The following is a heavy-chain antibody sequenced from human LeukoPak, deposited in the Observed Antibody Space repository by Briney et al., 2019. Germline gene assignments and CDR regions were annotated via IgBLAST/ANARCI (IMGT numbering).Heavy chain of an antibody. V-gene: IGHV4-34*01. CDR2: INHSGST. CDR3: ACSGYDLYAKFDP. Sequence: SETLSLTCAVYGGSFSGYYGSWIRQPPGKGLEWIGEINHSGSTNFNPSLKSRVTISVDTSKNQFSLKLSSVTAADTAVYYCACSGYDLYAKFDPWGQGTLVTVSS. CDR1: GGSFSGYY. J-gene: IGHJ5*02. D-gene: IGHD5-12*01.